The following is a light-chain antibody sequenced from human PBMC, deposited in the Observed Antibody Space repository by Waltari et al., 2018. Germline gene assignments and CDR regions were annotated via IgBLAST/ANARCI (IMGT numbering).Light chain of an antibody. V-gene: IGKV1-9*01. J-gene: IGKJ4*01. Sequence: IQLTQSPSSLSASAGDRVTITCRASPDISSHLAWYQQIPGKAPKLLIYAASTLQSGVPARCGGGGSGTDFTLTISSLQPEDFAACYCLQLYSYPLTFGGGTKVEIK. CDR3: LQLYSYPLT. CDR2: AAS. CDR1: PDISSH.